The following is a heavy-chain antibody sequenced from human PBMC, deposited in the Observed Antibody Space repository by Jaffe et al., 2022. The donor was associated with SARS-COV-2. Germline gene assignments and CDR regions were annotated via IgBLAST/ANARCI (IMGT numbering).Heavy chain of an antibody. CDR3: AGYSSSWRNYYYGMDV. V-gene: IGHV4-4*02. CDR2: IYHSGST. CDR1: GGSISTSNW. J-gene: IGHJ6*02. D-gene: IGHD6-13*01. Sequence: QVQLQESGPGLVKPSGTLSLTCAVSGGSISTSNWWSWVRQPPGKGLEWIGEIYHSGSTNYNPSLKSRVTLSVDKSKNQFSLKLTSVTAADTAVYYCAGYSSSWRNYYYGMDVWGQGTTVTVSS.